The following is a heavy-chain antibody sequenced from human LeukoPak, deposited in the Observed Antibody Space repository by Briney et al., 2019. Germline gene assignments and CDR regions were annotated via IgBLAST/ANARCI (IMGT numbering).Heavy chain of an antibody. CDR1: GFTFSSYW. CDR3: ARAMVAMNYDAFDI. D-gene: IGHD5-12*01. Sequence: GGSLRLSCAASGFTFSSYWMSWVRQAPGKGLEWVANIKQDGSEKYYVDSVKGRFTISRDNAKNSLYLQMNSLRAEDTAVYYCARAMVAMNYDAFDIWGQGTMVTVSS. CDR2: IKQDGSEK. V-gene: IGHV3-7*03. J-gene: IGHJ3*02.